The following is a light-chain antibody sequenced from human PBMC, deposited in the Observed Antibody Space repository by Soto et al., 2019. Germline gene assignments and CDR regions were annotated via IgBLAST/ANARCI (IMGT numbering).Light chain of an antibody. CDR2: DAS. Sequence: IQMTQSPSTLSASVGDRVTITFRASQSISNWLAWYQQKPGRAPKLLIYDASNLEAGVPSRFRGSGSGTDFTFTISRLQPEDIATYYSQQYENLPTFGQGTRLEI. J-gene: IGKJ5*01. CDR1: QSISNW. V-gene: IGKV1-33*01. CDR3: QQYENLPT.